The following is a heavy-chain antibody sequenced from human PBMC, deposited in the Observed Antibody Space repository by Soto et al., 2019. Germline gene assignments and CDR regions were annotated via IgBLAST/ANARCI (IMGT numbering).Heavy chain of an antibody. J-gene: IGHJ4*02. CDR1: GFSIRTYD. D-gene: IGHD2-21*01. Sequence: PGGSLRLSCAASGFSIRTYDVSWVRQAPGKGLEWLSVILRGGETTYSTDSARGRFTISRDNSKNTLHLQIDSLTVDDTAVYYCVAPLIPRAPDYSGQGTLVTVSS. CDR2: ILRGGETT. V-gene: IGHV3-23*01. CDR3: VAPLIPRAPDY.